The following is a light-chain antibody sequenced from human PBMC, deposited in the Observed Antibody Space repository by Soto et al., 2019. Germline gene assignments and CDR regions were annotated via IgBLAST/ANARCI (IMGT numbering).Light chain of an antibody. CDR2: DVS. CDR3: SSYPSSSTLV. Sequence: QSVLTQPASVSGSPGQSITISCTGTSSDVGAYNSVAWYQHNPGKAPKLMIYDVSNRPSGVSSRFSGSKSANTASLSISGLQADDEADYYCSSYPSSSTLVFGTGTKVTVL. V-gene: IGLV2-14*01. CDR1: SSDVGAYNS. J-gene: IGLJ1*01.